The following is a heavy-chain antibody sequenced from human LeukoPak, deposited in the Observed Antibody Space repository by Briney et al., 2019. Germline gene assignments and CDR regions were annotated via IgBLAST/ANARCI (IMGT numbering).Heavy chain of an antibody. Sequence: SETLSLTCTVSGYSVTSGYYWGWIRQPPGKGLEWIGCIFHSGSSYFNSSLKSRLSILPDTYRNQFSPNLTSVTAADTAVYYCARVSWDINYVDFWGRGTLVTVSS. CDR1: GYSVTSGYY. V-gene: IGHV4-38-2*02. D-gene: IGHD1-26*01. J-gene: IGHJ4*02. CDR3: ARVSWDINYVDF. CDR2: IFHSGSS.